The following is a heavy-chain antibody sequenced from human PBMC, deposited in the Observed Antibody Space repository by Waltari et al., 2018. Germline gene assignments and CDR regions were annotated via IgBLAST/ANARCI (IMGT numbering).Heavy chain of an antibody. CDR1: GYTFTENY. Sequence: QVQLVQSGAEVKKPGASVKVSCKASGYTFTENYMHWVRQAPGQGLEWMGRVNPSSGVTNYEQKFQGRVTMTRDTSINTVDMELSRLRSDDTAEYYCARGGPTIFGVLNTKRFDYWGQGTLVTVSS. V-gene: IGHV1-2*06. CDR3: ARGGPTIFGVLNTKRFDY. CDR2: VNPSSGVT. J-gene: IGHJ4*02. D-gene: IGHD3-3*01.